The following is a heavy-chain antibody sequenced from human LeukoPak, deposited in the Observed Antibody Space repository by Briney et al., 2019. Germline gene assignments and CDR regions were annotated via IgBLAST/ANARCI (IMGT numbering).Heavy chain of an antibody. CDR2: IYSGGST. V-gene: IGHV3-53*01. CDR3: ARAQAGYAISD. J-gene: IGHJ4*02. D-gene: IGHD2-8*01. Sequence: GGSLRPSCAASGFTVSSNYMSWVRQAPGKGLEWVSVIYSGGSTYYADSVKGRFTISRDNSKNTLYLQMNSLRAEDTAVYYCARAQAGYAISDWGQGTLVTVSS. CDR1: GFTVSSNY.